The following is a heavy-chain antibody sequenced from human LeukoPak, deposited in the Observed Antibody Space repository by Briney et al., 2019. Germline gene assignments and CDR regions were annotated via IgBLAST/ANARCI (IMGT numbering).Heavy chain of an antibody. J-gene: IGHJ4*02. D-gene: IGHD1-26*01. V-gene: IGHV4-34*01. CDR2: INHSGST. Sequence: SETLSLTCAVYGGSFSGYYWSWIRQPPGKGLEWIGEINHSGSTNYNPSLKSRVTISVDTSKNQFSLKLSSVTAADTAVYYCARVVEEVYDYWGQGTLVTVSS. CDR1: GGSFSGYY. CDR3: ARVVEEVYDY.